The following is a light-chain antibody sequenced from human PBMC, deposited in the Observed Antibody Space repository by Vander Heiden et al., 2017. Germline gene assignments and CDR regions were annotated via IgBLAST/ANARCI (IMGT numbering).Light chain of an antibody. CDR2: GNN. V-gene: IGLV1-40*01. J-gene: IGLJ3*02. Sequence: QSVLTQLPSVSGAPGQRVTISCTGSSSNIGAGYDVHWYQQLPGTAPKLLIYGNNHRPSGVPDRFSGSRSATSASLAITGLQAEDEADYFCQSYDSSLSGFWVFGGGTKLTVL. CDR3: QSYDSSLSGFWV. CDR1: SSNIGAGYD.